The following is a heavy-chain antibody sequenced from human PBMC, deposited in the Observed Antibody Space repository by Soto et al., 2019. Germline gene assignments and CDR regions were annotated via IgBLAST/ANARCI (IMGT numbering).Heavy chain of an antibody. D-gene: IGHD3-3*01. J-gene: IGHJ4*02. V-gene: IGHV3-23*01. CDR1: EFTFSSYA. Sequence: PGGCLRLSCAASEFTFSSYAMSWVRHAPGKGLEWVSAISGSGGSTYYADSVKGRFTISRDNSKNMLYLQMNSLRAEDTAVYYCAKGSYFGGSSYFDYWGQGTLVTVSS. CDR2: ISGSGGST. CDR3: AKGSYFGGSSYFDY.